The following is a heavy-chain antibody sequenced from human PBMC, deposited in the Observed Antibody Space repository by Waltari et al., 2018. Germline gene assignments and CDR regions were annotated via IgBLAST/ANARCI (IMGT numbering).Heavy chain of an antibody. J-gene: IGHJ4*02. CDR1: GYTLTELS. D-gene: IGHD3-22*01. CDR3: ATGNYYDSSGYYQLDY. V-gene: IGHV1-24*01. Sequence: QVQLVQSGAEVKKPGASVKVSCKVSGYTLTELSMHWVRQAPGKGLEWMGGFDPENGETIYAQKFQGRVTMTEDTSTDTAYIELSSLRSEDTAVYYCATGNYYDSSGYYQLDYWGQGTLVTVSS. CDR2: FDPENGET.